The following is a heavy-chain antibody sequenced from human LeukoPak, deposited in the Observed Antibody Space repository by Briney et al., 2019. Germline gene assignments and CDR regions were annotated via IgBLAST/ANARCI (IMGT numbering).Heavy chain of an antibody. V-gene: IGHV4-61*01. J-gene: IGHJ4*02. CDR1: GGSISSGSYY. D-gene: IGHD3-22*01. Sequence: SQTLSLTCTVSGGSISSGSYYWSWIRQPPGKGLEWIGYIYYSGSTNYNPSLKSRVTISVDTSKNQFSLKLSSVTAADTAVYYCARGLVVTTYYFDYWGQGTLVTVSS. CDR3: ARGLVVTTYYFDY. CDR2: IYYSGST.